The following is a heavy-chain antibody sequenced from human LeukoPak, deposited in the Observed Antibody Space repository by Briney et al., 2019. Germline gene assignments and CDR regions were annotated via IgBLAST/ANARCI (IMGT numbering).Heavy chain of an antibody. J-gene: IGHJ4*02. V-gene: IGHV4-59*01. Sequence: SETLSLTCTVSGGSISTYYWSWIRQPPGKGLEWIGYIYHSGSTKYNSSLKSRVTMSVDTSKNQFSLKLRSVTASDTAVYYCVRDGYSGHDALWGQGTLVTVSS. CDR2: IYHSGST. CDR1: GGSISTYY. D-gene: IGHD5-12*01. CDR3: VRDGYSGHDAL.